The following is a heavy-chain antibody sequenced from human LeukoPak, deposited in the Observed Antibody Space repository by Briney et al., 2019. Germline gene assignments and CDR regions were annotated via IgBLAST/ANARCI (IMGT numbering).Heavy chain of an antibody. CDR3: ARVARFVTAWHGVWEY. J-gene: IGHJ4*02. Sequence: PGGSLRLSCAASGFTFSGYWRTWVRQAPGKGLEWVANIKQDGSQIYYVGSVNGRFTISRDNAKSSLSLQMNTLRADDTAVYSCARVARFVTAWHGVWEYWGQGTLVTVSS. CDR1: GFTFSGYW. V-gene: IGHV3-7*05. D-gene: IGHD3-16*01. CDR2: IKQDGSQI.